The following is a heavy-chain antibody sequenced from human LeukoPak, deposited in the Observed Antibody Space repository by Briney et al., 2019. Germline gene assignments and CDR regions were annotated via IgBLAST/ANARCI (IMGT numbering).Heavy chain of an antibody. CDR3: GSRRIAMFGVIKGPIDY. CDR2: INHSGSP. D-gene: IGHD3-3*01. Sequence: SETLSLTCSVSGDSISSGRNYWGWIRQPPGKGLEWIGEINHSGSPNNNPSLKSRVSISFDTSKNQFSLKLTSVTAADTAVYYCGSRRIAMFGVIKGPIDYWGQGTLVTVSS. V-gene: IGHV4-39*07. CDR1: GDSISSGRNY. J-gene: IGHJ4*02.